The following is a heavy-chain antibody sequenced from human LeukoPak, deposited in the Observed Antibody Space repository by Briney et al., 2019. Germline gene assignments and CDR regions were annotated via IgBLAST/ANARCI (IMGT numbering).Heavy chain of an antibody. V-gene: IGHV3-23*01. D-gene: IGHD4-17*01. CDR2: IHGNGETT. CDR1: AFRFSSFA. CDR3: AKDPNGDYVGAFDS. Sequence: GGSLRLSCAASAFRFSSFAMTWVRQAPGKGLEWVSGIHGNGETTYYADSVRGRFTISRDNSRELLYLQMNSLRVEDTAVYYCAKDPNGDYVGAFDSWGQGTMVTVSS. J-gene: IGHJ3*02.